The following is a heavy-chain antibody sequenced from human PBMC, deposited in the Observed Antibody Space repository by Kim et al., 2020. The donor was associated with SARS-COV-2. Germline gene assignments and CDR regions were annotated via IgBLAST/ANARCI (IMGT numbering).Heavy chain of an antibody. Sequence: ASVKVSCKASGYTFTSYAMHWVRQAPGQRLEWMGWINAGNGNTKYSQKFQGRVTITRDTSASTAYMELSSLRSEDTAVYYCARDRPIAVAGLRYGMDVWGQGTTVTVSS. J-gene: IGHJ6*02. CDR2: INAGNGNT. CDR3: ARDRPIAVAGLRYGMDV. D-gene: IGHD6-19*01. V-gene: IGHV1-3*01. CDR1: GYTFTSYA.